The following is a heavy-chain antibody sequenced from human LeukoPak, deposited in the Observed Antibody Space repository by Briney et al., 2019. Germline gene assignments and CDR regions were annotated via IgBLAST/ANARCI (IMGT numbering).Heavy chain of an antibody. Sequence: KPSETLSLTCAVYGGSFSGYYWSWIRQPPGKGLEWIGEINHSGSTNYNPSLKSRVTISVDTSKNQFSLKLSSVTAADTAVYYCARGLFVRRSGSYFLNPYYYYMDVWGKGTTVTVSS. CDR2: INHSGST. CDR3: ARGLFVRRSGSYFLNPYYYYMDV. CDR1: GGSFSGYY. V-gene: IGHV4-34*01. D-gene: IGHD3-10*01. J-gene: IGHJ6*03.